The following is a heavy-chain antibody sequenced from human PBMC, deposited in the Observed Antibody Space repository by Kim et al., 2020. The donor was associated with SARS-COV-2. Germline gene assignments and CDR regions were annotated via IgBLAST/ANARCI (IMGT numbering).Heavy chain of an antibody. CDR1: GVSISTNYHY. J-gene: IGHJ4*01. CDR2: VYNSGTT. D-gene: IGHD1-26*01. Sequence: SETLSLTCSVSGVSISTNYHYWGWVRQPPGKGLEWIGSVYNSGTTYYNPSLKSPVTISGDTSKNQFSLNMRSVPAADTAVSYLAGCVGSPPYYYFDYWG. CDR3: AGCVGSPPYYYFDY. V-gene: IGHV4-39*07.